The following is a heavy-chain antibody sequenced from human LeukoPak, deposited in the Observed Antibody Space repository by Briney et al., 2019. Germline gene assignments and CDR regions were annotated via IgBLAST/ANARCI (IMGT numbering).Heavy chain of an antibody. V-gene: IGHV3-7*01. CDR2: IKQDGSEE. D-gene: IGHD5-12*01. J-gene: IGHJ4*02. Sequence: GGSLRLSCAVSGVNFSSYWMSWVRQAPGKGLEWVANIKQDGSEEYYVDSVKGRFTISRDNAKNSLYLQMNSLRAEDTAVYYCARGGSGFRGYDCLGDWGQGTLVTVSS. CDR3: ARGGSGFRGYDCLGD. CDR1: GVNFSSYW.